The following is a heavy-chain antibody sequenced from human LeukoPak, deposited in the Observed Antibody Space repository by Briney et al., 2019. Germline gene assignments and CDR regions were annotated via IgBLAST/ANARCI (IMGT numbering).Heavy chain of an antibody. CDR1: GYSFTDYA. CDR3: ARDLGTVTMDYDAFDI. CDR2: ISASNGNT. V-gene: IGHV1-18*01. D-gene: IGHD4-17*01. J-gene: IGHJ3*02. Sequence: ASVKVSCKTSGYSFTDYAITWVRQVRGQGLQWVGWISASNGNTDYAQSFQGRATMTTDTSTSTAYMELSSLRSEDTAVYYCARDLGTVTMDYDAFDIWGQGTMVTVSS.